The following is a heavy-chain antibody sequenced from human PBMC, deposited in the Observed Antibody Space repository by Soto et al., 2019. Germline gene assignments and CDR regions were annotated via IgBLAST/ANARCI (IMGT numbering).Heavy chain of an antibody. CDR1: GGSFSGYY. CDR2: INHSGST. J-gene: IGHJ3*02. Sequence: SETLSLTCAVYGGSFSGYYWSWIRQPPGKGLEWIGEINHSGSTNYNPSLKSRVTISVDTSKNQFSLKLSSVTAADTAVYYCARGKMITFGGVIVLSSAFDIWGQGTMVTVSS. V-gene: IGHV4-34*01. D-gene: IGHD3-16*02. CDR3: ARGKMITFGGVIVLSSAFDI.